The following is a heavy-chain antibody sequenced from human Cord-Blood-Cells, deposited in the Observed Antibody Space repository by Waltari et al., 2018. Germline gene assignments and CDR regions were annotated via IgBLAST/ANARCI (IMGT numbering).Heavy chain of an antibody. J-gene: IGHJ4*02. V-gene: IGHV4-34*01. CDR3: ARGYCSMTSCYTRRGNYVDY. Sequence: QVQLQQWGAGLLKPSETLSLTCAVYGGSFSGYYWSWIRQPPGQGLEWIGEINHSGSPNYKPSLKGRGTIAVDTAKNQFSLKLSSVTAADTAVYYCARGYCSMTSCYTRRGNYVDYWGQGTLVTVSS. CDR2: INHSGSP. D-gene: IGHD2-2*02. CDR1: GGSFSGYY.